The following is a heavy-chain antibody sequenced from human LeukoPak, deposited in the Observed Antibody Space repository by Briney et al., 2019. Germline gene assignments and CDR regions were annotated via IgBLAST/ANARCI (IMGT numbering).Heavy chain of an antibody. CDR3: ATVSDSGSYYTY. CDR2: INQDGSEK. CDR1: GFTFSSYW. D-gene: IGHD3-10*01. J-gene: IGHJ4*02. Sequence: GGSLRLSCAASGFTFSSYWMSWVRQAPGKGLEWVANINQDGSEKYYVDSVKGRFSISRDNAKNSLYLQMNSLRAEDTAVYYCATVSDSGSYYTYWGQGTLVTVSS. V-gene: IGHV3-7*01.